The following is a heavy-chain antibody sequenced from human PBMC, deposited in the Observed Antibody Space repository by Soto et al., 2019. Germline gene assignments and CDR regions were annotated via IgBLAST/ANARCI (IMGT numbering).Heavy chain of an antibody. CDR2: ISYDGSNK. D-gene: IGHD3-10*01. V-gene: IGHV3-30*03. CDR1: GFTFSSYG. J-gene: IGHJ3*01. CDR3: AGDFLPLTFGEFPTN. Sequence: GGSLRLSCAASGFTFSSYGMHWVRQAPGKGLEWVAVISYDGSNKYYADSVKGRFTISRDNSKNTLYLQMNSLRAEDTAVYYCAGDFLPLTFGEFPTNWGQGTMVTAS.